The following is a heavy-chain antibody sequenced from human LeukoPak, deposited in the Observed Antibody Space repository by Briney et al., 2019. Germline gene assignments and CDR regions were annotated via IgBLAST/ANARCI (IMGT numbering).Heavy chain of an antibody. CDR1: SGSISSGDYY. CDR3: ARRRPAHDAFDI. Sequence: KPSQTLSLTCTVSSGSISSGDYYWSWIRQPPGKGLEWIGYIYYSGTTNYNPSLKSRVTISVDTSKNQFSLKLSSVTAADTAVYYCARRRPAHDAFDIWGQGTLVTVSS. V-gene: IGHV4-61*08. CDR2: IYYSGTT. D-gene: IGHD2-2*01. J-gene: IGHJ3*02.